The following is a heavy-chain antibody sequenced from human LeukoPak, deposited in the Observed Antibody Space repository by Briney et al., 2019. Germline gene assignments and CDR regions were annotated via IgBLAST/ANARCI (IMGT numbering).Heavy chain of an antibody. Sequence: AASVKVSCKASGYTFTSYDINWVRQATGQGLEWMGWMNPNSGDTGYAHKFQGRVTMTRNTSISTAYIELSSLRSEDTAVYYCAIAVQYSAQLEDWFDPWGQQTLLTLPS. CDR3: AIAVQYSAQLEDWFDP. CDR1: GYTFTSYD. D-gene: IGHD6-6*01. V-gene: IGHV1-8*01. J-gene: IGHJ5*02. CDR2: MNPNSGDT.